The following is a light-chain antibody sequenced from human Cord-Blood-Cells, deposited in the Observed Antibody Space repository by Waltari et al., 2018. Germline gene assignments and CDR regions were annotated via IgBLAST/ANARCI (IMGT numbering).Light chain of an antibody. CDR3: QSGCHGTWV. Sequence: QLVLTQTPTAYPSLGAPVKLTCTLSSGHSSNVVAWHQQQPVKGPRYLMKVNSDGSHSKGDDIPYSFSGSSSVAVRYLTISSLQSEDESDYYCQSGCHGTWVFCGGIMLTVL. V-gene: IGLV4-69*01. CDR2: VNSDGSH. J-gene: IGLJ3*02. CDR1: SGHSSNV.